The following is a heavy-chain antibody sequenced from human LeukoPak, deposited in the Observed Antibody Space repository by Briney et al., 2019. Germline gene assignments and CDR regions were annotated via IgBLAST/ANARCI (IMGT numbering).Heavy chain of an antibody. J-gene: IGHJ4*02. CDR1: GYTFVDHG. D-gene: IGHD2-8*02. Sequence: ASVKVSCKASGYTFVDHGITWVRQAPGQGLDWMGWINTYSGNKKYGQTFQGRVTMSTETSTSTAYLALRGLRSDDTAIYYCATDNYCTGRNCHPGGVLDNWGQGTLVIVSS. CDR2: INTYSGNK. V-gene: IGHV1-18*01. CDR3: ATDNYCTGRNCHPGGVLDN.